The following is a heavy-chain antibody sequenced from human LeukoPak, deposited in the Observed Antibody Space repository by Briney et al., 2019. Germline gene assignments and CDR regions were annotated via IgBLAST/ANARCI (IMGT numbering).Heavy chain of an antibody. D-gene: IGHD6-19*01. CDR3: AKVESSGWYYYYMDV. V-gene: IGHV3-13*01. CDR1: GFTFSSYD. CDR2: IGTAGDT. J-gene: IGHJ6*03. Sequence: GGSLRLSCAASGFTFSSYDMHWVRQATGKGLEWVSVIGTAGDTYYPGSVKGRFTISRENAKNSLYLQMNSLRAEDTAVYYCAKVESSGWYYYYMDVWGKGTTVTVSS.